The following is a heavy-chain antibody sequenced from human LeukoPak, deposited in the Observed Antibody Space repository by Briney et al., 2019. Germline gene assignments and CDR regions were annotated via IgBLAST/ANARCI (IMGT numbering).Heavy chain of an antibody. CDR1: GFTFSSYS. Sequence: GGSLRLSCAASGFTFSSYSMNWVRQAPGKGLEGVSAINSSSSYIYNADSVKGRFTIPRENAKNSLYLQMNSLSAEDTDVYDCAREGLLLWFGEIVTLPESTSLITDYGMDVWGQGPTVTVSS. CDR2: INSSSSYI. D-gene: IGHD3-10*01. V-gene: IGHV3-21*01. J-gene: IGHJ6*02. CDR3: AREGLLLWFGEIVTLPESTSLITDYGMDV.